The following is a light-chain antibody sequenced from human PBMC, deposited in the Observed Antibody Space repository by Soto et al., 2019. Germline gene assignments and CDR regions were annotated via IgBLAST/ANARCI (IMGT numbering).Light chain of an antibody. J-gene: IGKJ3*01. CDR2: AAS. V-gene: IGKV1-27*01. CDR1: QGISTY. CDR3: QKYNSVPFT. Sequence: DIQMTQSPSSLSASVGDRVTITCRASQGISTYLAWYQQKPGKVPKLLISAASTFQSGVPSRFSGSGSGTDFTLTISSLQPEDVATYYCQKYNSVPFTFGPGTKVDIK.